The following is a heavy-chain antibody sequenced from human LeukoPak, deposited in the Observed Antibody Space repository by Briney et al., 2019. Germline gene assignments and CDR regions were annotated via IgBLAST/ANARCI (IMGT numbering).Heavy chain of an antibody. CDR3: AGYCSSTSCSGAFDI. J-gene: IGHJ3*02. D-gene: IGHD2-2*01. CDR2: ISSSGSTI. V-gene: IGHV3-11*01. Sequence: GGSLRLSCAASGFTFSDYYMSWIRQAPGKGLEWVSYISSSGSTIYYADSVKGRFTISRDNAKNSLYLHMNSLRAEDTAVYYCAGYCSSTSCSGAFDIWGQGTVVTVSS. CDR1: GFTFSDYY.